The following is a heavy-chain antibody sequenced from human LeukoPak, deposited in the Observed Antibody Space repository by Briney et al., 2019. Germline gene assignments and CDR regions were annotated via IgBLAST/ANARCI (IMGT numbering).Heavy chain of an antibody. V-gene: IGHV4-30-2*01. CDR2: IYHSGST. CDR1: GGSVSSGSYY. CDR3: ASVYKYGMDV. Sequence: SETLSLTCTVSGGSVSSGSYYWSWIRQPPGKGLEWIGYIYHSGSTYYNPSLKSRVTISVDRSKNQFSLKLSSVTAADTAVYYCASVYKYGMDVWGQGTTVIVSS. J-gene: IGHJ6*02.